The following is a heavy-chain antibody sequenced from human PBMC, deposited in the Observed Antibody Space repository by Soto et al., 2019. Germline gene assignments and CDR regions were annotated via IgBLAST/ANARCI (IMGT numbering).Heavy chain of an antibody. Sequence: GSLRLSCAASGFAFSDYSMNWVRQAPGKGLEWVTSISSSSTYIYYADSMKGRFTISRDNAKNSLYLQMNSLRVEDTAVYYCARVNIVGSNLAGFWGQGT. V-gene: IGHV3-21*01. CDR2: ISSSSTYI. D-gene: IGHD1-26*01. CDR3: ARVNIVGSNLAGF. CDR1: GFAFSDYS. J-gene: IGHJ4*02.